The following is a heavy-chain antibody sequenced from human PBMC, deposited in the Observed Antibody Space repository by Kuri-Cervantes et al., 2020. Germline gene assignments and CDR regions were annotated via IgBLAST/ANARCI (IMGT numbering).Heavy chain of an antibody. CDR2: ISGGST. D-gene: IGHD3-3*01. J-gene: IGHJ4*02. V-gene: IGHV3-38-3*01. CDR1: GFTVSSNE. Sequence: GESLKISCAASGFTVSSNEMSWVRQAPGKGLEWVSSISGGSTYYADSRKGRFTISRDNSKNTLHLQMNSLRAEDTAVYYCAKDTIFGVVPYFDYWGQGTLVTVSS. CDR3: AKDTIFGVVPYFDY.